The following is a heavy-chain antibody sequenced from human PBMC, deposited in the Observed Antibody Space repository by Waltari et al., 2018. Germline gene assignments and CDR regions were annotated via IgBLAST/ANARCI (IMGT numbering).Heavy chain of an antibody. D-gene: IGHD4-17*01. CDR1: GFTFSSYA. V-gene: IGHV3-23*01. CDR3: AKAPLGDYALNSDY. Sequence: EVQLLESGGGLVQPGGSLRLSCAASGFTFSSYAMSWVRQAPGKGLEWVSAISGRGGSTYYADSVKGRFTISRDNSKTTLYLQMNSLRAEDTAVYYCAKAPLGDYALNSDYWGQGTLVTVSS. CDR2: ISGRGGST. J-gene: IGHJ4*02.